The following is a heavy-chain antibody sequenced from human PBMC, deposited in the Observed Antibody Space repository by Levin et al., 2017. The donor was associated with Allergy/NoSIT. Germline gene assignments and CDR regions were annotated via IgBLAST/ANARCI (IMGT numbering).Heavy chain of an antibody. V-gene: IGHV3-23*01. CDR3: AKGVSSGSPYRAFDM. D-gene: IGHD1-26*01. CDR1: GFTFTSYT. Sequence: TSETLSLTCAASGFTFTSYTMTWVRQAPGRGLEWVSTLRYSGDTTHYADSVKGRFTISRDGSRDTLFLQMNSLRPEDTAVYYCAKGVSSGSPYRAFDMWGQGTMVTVSS. J-gene: IGHJ3*02. CDR2: LRYSGDTT.